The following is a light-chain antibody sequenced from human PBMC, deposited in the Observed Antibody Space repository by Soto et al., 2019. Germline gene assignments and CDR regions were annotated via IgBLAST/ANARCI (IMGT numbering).Light chain of an antibody. CDR2: DVS. V-gene: IGLV2-14*01. CDR3: CSYTSSSTSVV. J-gene: IGLJ2*01. Sequence: QSALTQPASVSGSPGQSITISCTGTSSDVGTYNYVSWYQQHPGKAPKLMIYDVSNRPSGVSDRFSGSKSGNTASLTISGLQAEDEADYYCCSYTSSSTSVVFGGGTKLTVL. CDR1: SSDVGTYNY.